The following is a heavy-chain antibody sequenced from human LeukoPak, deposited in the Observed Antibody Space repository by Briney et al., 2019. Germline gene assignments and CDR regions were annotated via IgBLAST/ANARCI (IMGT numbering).Heavy chain of an antibody. V-gene: IGHV3-33*01. CDR2: IWSDGSNK. D-gene: IGHD6-13*01. Sequence: GGSLRLSCAASGFTFSSYGIHWVRQAPGKGLEWVAVIWSDGSNKYYADSVKGRFTISRDNSKNTLYLQMNSLRAEDTAVYYCARGGVAAAANFDYWGQGTLVTVSS. CDR1: GFTFSSYG. J-gene: IGHJ4*02. CDR3: ARGGVAAAANFDY.